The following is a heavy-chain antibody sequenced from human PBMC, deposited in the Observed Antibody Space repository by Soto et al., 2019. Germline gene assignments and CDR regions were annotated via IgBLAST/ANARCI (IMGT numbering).Heavy chain of an antibody. V-gene: IGHV3-7*01. Sequence: GGSLRLSCAASGFTFRKYWMSWARQAPGKGLEWVASINQDGSEKFYVGSVKGRFTVSRDNAKNSLYLQMNSLRVEDTAVYSCAKDRPRRTSGYFFDYWGQGTPVTVSS. D-gene: IGHD1-1*01. J-gene: IGHJ4*02. CDR3: AKDRPRRTSGYFFDY. CDR1: GFTFRKYW. CDR2: INQDGSEK.